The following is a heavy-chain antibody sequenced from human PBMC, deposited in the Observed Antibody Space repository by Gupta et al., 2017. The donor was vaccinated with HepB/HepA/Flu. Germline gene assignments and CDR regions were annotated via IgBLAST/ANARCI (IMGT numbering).Heavy chain of an antibody. J-gene: IGHJ6*02. Sequence: QVLLQESGPGLVEPSGPLSIICAVFGGPISSLNWWSWVRQAPGKGLEWIGEIYHSGSTNYNPSRKSRVTISVDKSKNQFSLKVSSVNAADTAVYYCAREGYFDALGGMDVWGQGTTVTVSS. D-gene: IGHD3-9*01. CDR3: AREGYFDALGGMDV. CDR2: IYHSGST. CDR1: GGPISSLNW. V-gene: IGHV4-4*02.